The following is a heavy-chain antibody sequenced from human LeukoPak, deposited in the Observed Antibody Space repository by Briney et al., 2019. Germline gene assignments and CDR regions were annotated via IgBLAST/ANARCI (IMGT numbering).Heavy chain of an antibody. D-gene: IGHD2-15*01. V-gene: IGHV3-7*01. J-gene: IGHJ4*02. CDR2: IKQDGSEK. CDR1: GFTFDDYA. Sequence: PGGSLRLSCAASGFTFDDYAMHWVRQAPGKGLEWVANIKQDGSEKYYVDSVKGRFTISRDNAKNSLYLQMNSLRAEDTAVYYCARAGYCSGGSCYRPYVYWGQGTLVTVSS. CDR3: ARAGYCSGGSCYRPYVY.